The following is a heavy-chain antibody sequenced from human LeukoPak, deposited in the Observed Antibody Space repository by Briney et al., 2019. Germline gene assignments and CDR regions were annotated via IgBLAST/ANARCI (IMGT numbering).Heavy chain of an antibody. D-gene: IGHD3-10*01. CDR3: AKGRGPLLWEYYFDY. CDR1: GFTFSSYS. Sequence: GGSLRLSCAASGFTFSSYSMNWVRQAPGKGPEWISWITGSSSTIIYADSVKGRFTISRDNSKNTLYLQMNSLRAEDTAVYYCAKGRGPLLWEYYFDYWGQGTLVTVSS. CDR2: ITGSSSTI. V-gene: IGHV3-48*01. J-gene: IGHJ4*02.